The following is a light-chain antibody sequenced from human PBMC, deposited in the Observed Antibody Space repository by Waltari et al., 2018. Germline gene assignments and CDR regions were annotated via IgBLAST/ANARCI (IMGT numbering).Light chain of an antibody. CDR3: QTGGHGTWV. CDR1: SGYSSNV. V-gene: IGLV4-69*01. CDR2: VNSDGSH. J-gene: IGLJ3*02. Sequence: LVLTQSPSASASLGASVKLTCTLSSGYSSNVIAWPQQQPGKGPRYLMKVNSDGSHRKGDDIPDRFSASKSGTECQLTISSLQSEDEADYFCQTGGHGTWVFGGGTKLTVL.